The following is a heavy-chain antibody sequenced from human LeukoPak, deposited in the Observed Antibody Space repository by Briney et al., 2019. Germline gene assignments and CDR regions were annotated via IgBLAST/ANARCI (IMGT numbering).Heavy chain of an antibody. J-gene: IGHJ4*02. CDR3: ARDDSLLGYCSSTSCKENYFDY. CDR2: ISYDGSNK. V-gene: IGHV3-30-3*01. CDR1: GFTFSTYA. Sequence: GALRLSCAASGFTFSTYAMHWVRQAPGKGLEWVAVISYDGSNKYYADSVKGRFTISRDNSKNTLYLQMNSLRAEDTAVYYCARDDSLLGYCSSTSCKENYFDYWGQGALVTVSS. D-gene: IGHD2-2*01.